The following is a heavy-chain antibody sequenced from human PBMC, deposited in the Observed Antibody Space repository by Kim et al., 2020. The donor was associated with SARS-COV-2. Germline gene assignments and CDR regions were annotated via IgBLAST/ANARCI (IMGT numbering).Heavy chain of an antibody. V-gene: IGHV3-74*01. D-gene: IGHD3-9*01. CDR3: ARESREDFDTTGGTAGLDV. CDR1: GFTFSHYW. CDR2: INSDGSNP. Sequence: GGSLRLSCAASGFTFSHYWIHWVRQVPGEGLVWVSRINSDGSNPGYADSVKGRFTISRDNAKNTVYLQMNSLRVDDTAVYSCARESREDFDTTGGTAGLDVWGQGTTVTVSS. J-gene: IGHJ6*02.